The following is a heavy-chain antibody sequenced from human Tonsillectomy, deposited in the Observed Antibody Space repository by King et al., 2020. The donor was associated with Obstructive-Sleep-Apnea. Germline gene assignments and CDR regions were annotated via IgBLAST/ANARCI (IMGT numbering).Heavy chain of an antibody. J-gene: IGHJ4*02. CDR3: ARRIGAAWGNFDY. V-gene: IGHV3-23*01. CDR1: GFTFTSYA. Sequence: VQLLESGGGLVQPGGSLRLSCATSGFTFTSYAMAWVRQAPGKGLEWVSAITDSGANTYYADSVTGRFTITRDNAKNTLYLQMNSLRVEDTAVYYCARRIGAAWGNFDYWGQGTLVTVSS. CDR2: ITDSGANT. D-gene: IGHD1-26*01.